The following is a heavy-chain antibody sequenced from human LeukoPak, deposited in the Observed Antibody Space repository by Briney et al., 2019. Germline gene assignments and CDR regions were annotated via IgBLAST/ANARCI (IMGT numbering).Heavy chain of an antibody. Sequence: SETLSLTCTVSGDSIGNYYWSWIRQPAGKGLDWIGRIYTSGSSNYKPSLESRVTMSVDTSKNQFSLKLTSVTAADTAVYYCARGAYLDRYSFDCWGQGTLVTVSS. CDR3: ARGAYLDRYSFDC. D-gene: IGHD5-12*01. CDR2: IYTSGSS. V-gene: IGHV4-4*07. CDR1: GDSIGNYY. J-gene: IGHJ4*02.